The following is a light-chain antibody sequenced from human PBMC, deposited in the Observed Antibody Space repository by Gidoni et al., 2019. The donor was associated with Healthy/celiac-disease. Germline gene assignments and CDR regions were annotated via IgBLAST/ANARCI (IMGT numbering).Light chain of an antibody. J-gene: IGKJ2*01. CDR1: KSVLYSSNNKNY. Sequence: DIVMKQSPDSLAVSLGERATINCKSSKSVLYSSNNKNYLAWYQQTPGQPPKLLIYWASTRESGVPDRFSGSGSGTDFTLTISSLQAEDLAFYFCQQYYSTPYTFGQGTKLEIK. CDR2: WAS. V-gene: IGKV4-1*01. CDR3: QQYYSTPYT.